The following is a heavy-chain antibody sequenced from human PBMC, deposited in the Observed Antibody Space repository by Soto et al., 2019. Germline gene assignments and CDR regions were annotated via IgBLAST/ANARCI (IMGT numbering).Heavy chain of an antibody. V-gene: IGHV3-21*01. CDR1: GGSFSGYY. J-gene: IGHJ6*02. D-gene: IGHD6-13*01. CDR2: ISSSSSYI. CDR3: ARDQGIAAAGNYYYYGMDV. Sequence: PPETLSLTCAVYGGSFSGYYWSWVRQAPGKGLEWVSSISSSSSYIYYADSVKGRFTISRDNAKNSLYLQMNSLRAEDTAVYYCARDQGIAAAGNYYYYGMDVWGQGTTVTVSS.